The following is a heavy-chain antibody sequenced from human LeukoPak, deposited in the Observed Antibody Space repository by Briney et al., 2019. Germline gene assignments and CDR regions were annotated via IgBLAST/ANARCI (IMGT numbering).Heavy chain of an antibody. CDR1: GFTFSSYS. Sequence: GGSLRLSCAASGFTFSSYSMNWVRQAPGKGLEWVSYISSSSTIYYADSVKDRFTISRDNAKNSLYLQMNSLRAEDTAVYYCARDRGIAVADYFDYWGQGTLVTVSS. CDR2: ISSSSTI. D-gene: IGHD6-19*01. CDR3: ARDRGIAVADYFDY. V-gene: IGHV3-48*01. J-gene: IGHJ4*02.